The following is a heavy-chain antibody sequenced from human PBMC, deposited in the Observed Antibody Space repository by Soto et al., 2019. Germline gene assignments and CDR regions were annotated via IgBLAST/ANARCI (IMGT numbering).Heavy chain of an antibody. CDR3: ARGGDSSSSPGDNWFDP. CDR2: IIPIFGTA. V-gene: IGHV1-69*01. Sequence: QVQLVQSGAEVKKPGSSVKVSCKASGGTFSSYAISWVRQAPGQGLEWMGGIIPIFGTANYAQKFQGRATITADESTSTAYMELSSLRSEDTAVYYCARGGDSSSSPGDNWFDPWGQGTLVTVSS. D-gene: IGHD6-6*01. CDR1: GGTFSSYA. J-gene: IGHJ5*02.